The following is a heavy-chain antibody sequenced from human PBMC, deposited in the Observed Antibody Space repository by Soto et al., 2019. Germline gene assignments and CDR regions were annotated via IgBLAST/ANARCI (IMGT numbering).Heavy chain of an antibody. D-gene: IGHD1-20*01. CDR1: GFTFSSYA. V-gene: IGHV3-23*01. Sequence: EVQLLESGGGLVQPGGSLRLSCAASGFTFSSYAMSWVRQAPGKGLEWVSAISGSGGSTYYADSVKGRFTISRDSSENTVYLQMNSLRAEDTAVYYCAKLENRVSPPPRRYFDNWGQGTLVTVSS. J-gene: IGHJ4*02. CDR3: AKLENRVSPPPRRYFDN. CDR2: ISGSGGST.